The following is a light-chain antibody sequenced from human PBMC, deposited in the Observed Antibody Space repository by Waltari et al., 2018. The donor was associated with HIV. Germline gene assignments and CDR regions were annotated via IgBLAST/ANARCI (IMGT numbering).Light chain of an antibody. CDR1: ALTKQY. CDR2: KDS. CDR3: QSADSSGVDFVV. V-gene: IGLV3-25*03. J-gene: IGLJ2*01. Sequence: DLTQPPSVSVPPGQTATITCTGDALTKQYGYWYPKKAGQAPVLLINKDSERLSGIPERFSGSSSGTSLTLTINGVRAEDEAEYYCQSADSSGVDFVVFGGGTKLTVL.